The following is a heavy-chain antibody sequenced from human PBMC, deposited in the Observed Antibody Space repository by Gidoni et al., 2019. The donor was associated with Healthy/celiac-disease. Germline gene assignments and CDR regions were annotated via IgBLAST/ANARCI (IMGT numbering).Heavy chain of an antibody. CDR2: ISGSGGST. Sequence: EVQLLESGGGLVQPGGSLRLSCAASGFTFSSYAMSWVRQAPGKGLEWVSAISGSGGSTYYADSVKGRFTISRDNSKNTLYLQMNSLRAEDTAVYYCAKALYYYDSSGYYPYFDYWGQGTLVTVSS. D-gene: IGHD3-22*01. CDR3: AKALYYYDSSGYYPYFDY. CDR1: GFTFSSYA. V-gene: IGHV3-23*01. J-gene: IGHJ4*02.